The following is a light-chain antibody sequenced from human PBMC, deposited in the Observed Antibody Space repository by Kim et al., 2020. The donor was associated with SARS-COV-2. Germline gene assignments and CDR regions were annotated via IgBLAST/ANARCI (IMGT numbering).Light chain of an antibody. V-gene: IGKV1-39*01. CDR1: QSISTY. CDR2: AAS. CDR3: QQSHTAPLLT. J-gene: IGKJ4*01. Sequence: DIQMTQSPSSLAASVGYRVTIACRASQSISTYLNWYQQKPGKAPKLLIYAASRLQSGVPSRFSGSGSGTDFTLTISSLQPEDLATYYCQQSHTAPLLTFGGGTKVDIK.